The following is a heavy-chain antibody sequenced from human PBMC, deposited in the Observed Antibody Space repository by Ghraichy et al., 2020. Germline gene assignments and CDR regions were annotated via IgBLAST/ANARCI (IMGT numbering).Heavy chain of an antibody. CDR3: ARDSGSSWYYFDY. CDR2: ISVGSSSTI. CDR1: GFTFSSYS. J-gene: IGHJ4*02. V-gene: IGHV3-48*02. D-gene: IGHD6-13*01. Sequence: GGSLRLSCAASGFTFSSYSMNWVRQAPGKGLEWVSYISVGSSSTIYYADSVKGRFIISRDNAKNSLYLQMNSLRDEDTAVYYCARDSGSSWYYFDYWGQGTLVTVSS.